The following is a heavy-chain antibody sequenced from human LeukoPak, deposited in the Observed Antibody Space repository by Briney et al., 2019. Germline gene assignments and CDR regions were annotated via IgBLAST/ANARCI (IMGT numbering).Heavy chain of an antibody. J-gene: IGHJ6*02. Sequence: GASVKVSCKASGYTFTGYYMHWVRQAPGQGLEWMGWINPNSGGTNYAQKFQGRVTMTGDTSISTAYMELSRLRSDDTAVYYCAVKVTTQPGTAVPWGMDVWGQGTTVTVSS. CDR1: GYTFTGYY. V-gene: IGHV1-2*02. D-gene: IGHD4-11*01. CDR2: INPNSGGT. CDR3: AVKVTTQPGTAVPWGMDV.